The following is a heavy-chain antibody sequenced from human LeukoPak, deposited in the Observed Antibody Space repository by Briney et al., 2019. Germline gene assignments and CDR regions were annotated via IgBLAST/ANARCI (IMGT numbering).Heavy chain of an antibody. D-gene: IGHD2-2*01. J-gene: IGHJ5*02. Sequence: SETLSLTCAVYGGSFSGYYWSWIRQPPGKGLEWIGEINHSGSTNYNPSLKSRVTISVDTSKNQFSLKLSSVTAADTAVYYCARAGAYCSSTSCLGIWFDPWGQGTLVTVSS. CDR3: ARAGAYCSSTSCLGIWFDP. CDR2: INHSGST. V-gene: IGHV4-34*01. CDR1: GGSFSGYY.